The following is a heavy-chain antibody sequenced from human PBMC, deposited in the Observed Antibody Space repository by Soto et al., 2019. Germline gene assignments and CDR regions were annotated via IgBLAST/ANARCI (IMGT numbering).Heavy chain of an antibody. CDR3: ASEGAAGTPYYYYGMDV. CDR2: IIPIFGTA. J-gene: IGHJ6*02. CDR1: GGTFSSYA. Sequence: AVMVSCKASGGTFSSYAISWVRQAPAQGLEWMGGIIPIFGTANYAQKFQGRVTITADESTSTAYMELSSLRSEDTAVYYCASEGAAGTPYYYYGMDVWGQGTTVTVSS. V-gene: IGHV1-69*13. D-gene: IGHD6-13*01.